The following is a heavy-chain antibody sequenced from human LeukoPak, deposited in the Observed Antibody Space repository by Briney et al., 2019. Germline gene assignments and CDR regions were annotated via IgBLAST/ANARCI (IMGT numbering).Heavy chain of an antibody. V-gene: IGHV3-7*01. CDR2: INQDVSEI. CDR1: GFTLSSYW. D-gene: IGHD6-19*01. CDR3: ARGDPAVADDY. Sequence: GALRLSCAASGFTLSSYWMSWVRQAPGKGLEWVANINQDVSEINYVDSVKGRFTISRDNGKNSLYLQMNSLRAEDTAVYYCARGDPAVADDYWGQGTLVTVSS. J-gene: IGHJ4*02.